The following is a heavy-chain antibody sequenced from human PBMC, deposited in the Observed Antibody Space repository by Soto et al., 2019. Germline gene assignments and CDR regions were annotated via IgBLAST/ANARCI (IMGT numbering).Heavy chain of an antibody. V-gene: IGHV4-59*01. CDR3: ARDRLGYCSSTSCYTDWFDP. J-gene: IGHJ5*02. D-gene: IGHD2-2*02. CDR1: GGSISSYY. Sequence: KSSETLSLTCTVSGGSISSYYWSWIRQPPGKGLEWIGYIYYSGSTNYNPSLKSRVTISVDTSKNQFSLKLSSVTAADTAVYYCARDRLGYCSSTSCYTDWFDPWGQGTLVTVSS. CDR2: IYYSGST.